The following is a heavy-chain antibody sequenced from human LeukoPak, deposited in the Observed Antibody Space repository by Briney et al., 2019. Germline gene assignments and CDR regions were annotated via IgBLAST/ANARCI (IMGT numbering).Heavy chain of an antibody. D-gene: IGHD2-15*01. V-gene: IGHV3-23*01. CDR3: AKKKTDCSRGSCYTDY. CDR1: GFTFSSYA. Sequence: GGSLRLSCAASGFTFSSYAMNWVRQAPGKGLEWVSIISGSGGSTYSADSVKGRFTISRDDSKNTLYLQMNSLRVEDTATYYCAKKKTDCSRGSCYTDYWGQGTLVTVSS. J-gene: IGHJ4*02. CDR2: ISGSGGST.